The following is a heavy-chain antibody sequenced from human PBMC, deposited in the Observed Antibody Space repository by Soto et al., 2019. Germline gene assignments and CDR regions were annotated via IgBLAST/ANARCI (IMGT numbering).Heavy chain of an antibody. CDR1: GFTFSDYY. CDR2: ISSSGSTI. D-gene: IGHD3-3*01. Sequence: QVQLVGSGGGLVKPGGSLRLSCAASGFTFSDYYMSWIRQAPGKGLGGVSYISSSGSTIYYADSVKGRFTISRDNAKNSLYLQMNSLRAEDTAVYYCARAHYDFWSGYYEYYFDYWGQGTLVTVSS. CDR3: ARAHYDFWSGYYEYYFDY. J-gene: IGHJ4*02. V-gene: IGHV3-11*01.